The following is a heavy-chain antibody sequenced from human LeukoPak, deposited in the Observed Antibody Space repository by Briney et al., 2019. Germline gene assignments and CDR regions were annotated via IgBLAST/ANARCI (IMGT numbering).Heavy chain of an antibody. J-gene: IGHJ4*02. CDR3: ARDKPPTYSSGWYYFDY. V-gene: IGHV3-33*01. Sequence: QPGGSLRLSCAASGFTFGSYGMHWVRQAPGKGLEWVAVIWYDGSNKYYADSVKGRFTISRDNSKNTLYLQMNSLRAEDTAVYYCARDKPPTYSSGWYYFDYWGQGTLVTVSS. D-gene: IGHD6-19*01. CDR1: GFTFGSYG. CDR2: IWYDGSNK.